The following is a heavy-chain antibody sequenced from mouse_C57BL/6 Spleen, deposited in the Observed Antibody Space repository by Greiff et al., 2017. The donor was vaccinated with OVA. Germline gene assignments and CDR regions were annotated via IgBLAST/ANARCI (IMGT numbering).Heavy chain of an antibody. J-gene: IGHJ2*01. CDR3: ARFSYGNYFDD. V-gene: IGHV1-69*01. D-gene: IGHD2-1*01. Sequence: QVQLQQPGAELVMPGASVKLSCKASGYTFTSYWMHWVKQRPGQGLEWIGAIDPSDSYTNYNHKFKGKSTLTVDKSSSTAYMQLSSLTSEDSAVYYCARFSYGNYFDDWGQGTTLTVSS. CDR1: GYTFTSYW. CDR2: IDPSDSYT.